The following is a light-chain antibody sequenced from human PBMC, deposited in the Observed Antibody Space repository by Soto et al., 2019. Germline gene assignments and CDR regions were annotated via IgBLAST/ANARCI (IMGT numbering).Light chain of an antibody. CDR2: DVS. CDR3: CSYAGSYTFVV. V-gene: IGLV2-11*01. Sequence: QSALTQPRSVSGSPGQSVTISCTGTSSDVGGYNYVSWYQQHPGKASKLMIYDVSKRPSGVPDRFSGSKSGNTASLTISGLQAEDEADYYCCSYAGSYTFVVFGTGTKVTVL. CDR1: SSDVGGYNY. J-gene: IGLJ1*01.